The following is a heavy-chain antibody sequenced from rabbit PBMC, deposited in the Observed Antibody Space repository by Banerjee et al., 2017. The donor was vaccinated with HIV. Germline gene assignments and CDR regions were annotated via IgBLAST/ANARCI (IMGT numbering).Heavy chain of an antibody. CDR1: GFSLSNNYV. Sequence: QSLEESGGDLVKPGASLTLTCTASGFSLSNNYVMCWVRQAPGKGLEWIACIYVVSGATYYASWAKGRFTISKTSSTTVTLQMTSLTAADTATYFCARDLAGNTDYYYDLWGPGTLVTVS. CDR3: ARDLAGNTDYYYDL. V-gene: IGHV1S40*01. J-gene: IGHJ6*01. D-gene: IGHD8-1*01. CDR2: IYVVSGAT.